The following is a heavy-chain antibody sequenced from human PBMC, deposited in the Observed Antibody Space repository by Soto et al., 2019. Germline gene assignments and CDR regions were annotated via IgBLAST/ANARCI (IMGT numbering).Heavy chain of an antibody. CDR1: GFTFSSYW. J-gene: IGHJ6*02. V-gene: IGHV3-7*03. Sequence: SLRLSCAASGFTFSSYWMSWVRQAPGKGLEWVANIKQDGSEKYYVDSVKGRFTISRDNAKNSLYLQMNSLRAEDTAVYYCARVEGYSYGYKYYYYGMDVWGQGTTVTVSS. D-gene: IGHD5-18*01. CDR3: ARVEGYSYGYKYYYYGMDV. CDR2: IKQDGSEK.